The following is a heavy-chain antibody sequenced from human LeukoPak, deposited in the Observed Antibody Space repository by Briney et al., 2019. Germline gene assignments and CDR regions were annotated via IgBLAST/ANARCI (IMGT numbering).Heavy chain of an antibody. D-gene: IGHD1-26*01. V-gene: IGHV3-23*01. CDR2: ISGSGGNT. CDR1: GFTFSSYA. J-gene: IGHJ6*02. CDR3: AKWSVGATNYYGMDV. Sequence: PGGPLKLSWEASGFTFSSYAMSWVRQAPGKGLEWVSISGSGGNTYYADSVKGRFTISRDNSKNTLYLQMNSLRAEDTAVYYCAKWSVGATNYYGMDVWGQGTTVTVSS.